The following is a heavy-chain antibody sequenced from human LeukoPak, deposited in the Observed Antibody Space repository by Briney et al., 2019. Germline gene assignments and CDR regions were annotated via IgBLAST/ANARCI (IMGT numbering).Heavy chain of an antibody. Sequence: GGSLRLSCAASGFTFSSYAMSWVRQAPGKGLEWVSAISGSGGSTYYADSVKGRFTISRDNSKNTLCLQMNSLRAEDTAVYYCAKGRDYDYFFDYWGQGTLVTVSS. CDR3: AKGRDYDYFFDY. J-gene: IGHJ4*02. D-gene: IGHD3-16*01. V-gene: IGHV3-23*01. CDR1: GFTFSSYA. CDR2: ISGSGGST.